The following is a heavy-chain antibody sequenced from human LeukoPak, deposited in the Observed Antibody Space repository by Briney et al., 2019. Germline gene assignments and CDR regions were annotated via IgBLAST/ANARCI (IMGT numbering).Heavy chain of an antibody. D-gene: IGHD1-26*01. CDR1: GFTFISYV. V-gene: IGHV3-30*02. J-gene: IGHJ4*02. CDR3: AKARRGGSSINYYFDY. CDR2: IRYDGSKK. Sequence: PGGSLRLSCAAPGFTFISYVMHWVRQAPGKGLEWVAFIRYDGSKKYYADSVKGRFTISRDNSKNTLYLQMNNLRAEDTAVYYCAKARRGGSSINYYFDYWGQGTLVTVSS.